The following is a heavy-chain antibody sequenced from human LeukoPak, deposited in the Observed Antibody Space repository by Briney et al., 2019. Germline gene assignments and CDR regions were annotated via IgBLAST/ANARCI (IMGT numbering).Heavy chain of an antibody. CDR2: INSDGSWT. D-gene: IGHD2-2*01. CDR3: AKPYDHGGRYCSSTSCLFDP. V-gene: IGHV3-74*01. CDR1: GNYW. J-gene: IGHJ5*02. Sequence: GGSLRLSCAASGNYWMHWVRQVPGKGLVWVSHINSDGSWTSYADSVKGRFTISKDNAKNTLYLQMSSLRAGDTAVYYCAKPYDHGGRYCSSTSCLFDPWGQGTLVTVSS.